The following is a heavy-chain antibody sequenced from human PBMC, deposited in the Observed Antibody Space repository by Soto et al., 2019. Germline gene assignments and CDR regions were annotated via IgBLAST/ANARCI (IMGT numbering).Heavy chain of an antibody. V-gene: IGHV1-69*13. Sequence: SVKVSCKASGGTFSSYAISWVRQAPGQGLERMGGIIPIFGTANYAQKFQGRVTITAYESTSTAYMELSSLRSEDTAVYYCARGYCSSTSCQGYYYYYGMYVWGQGTTVTASS. CDR1: GGTFSSYA. CDR3: ARGYCSSTSCQGYYYYYGMYV. CDR2: IIPIFGTA. D-gene: IGHD2-2*01. J-gene: IGHJ6*02.